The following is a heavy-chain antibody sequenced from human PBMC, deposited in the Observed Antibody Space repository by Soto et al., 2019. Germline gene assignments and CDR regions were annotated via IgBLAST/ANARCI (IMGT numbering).Heavy chain of an antibody. CDR1: GGTFSRHA. Sequence: QVQLVQSGAEVRKPGSSVKVSCKASGGTFSRHAISWVRQAPGQGLEWMGGIIPIFGKANHAQKFQGRVTIIADESTRTVYMELSSLRSEDTAMYYCARGWGYDSNDYYYAYWGQGTLVIVSS. CDR2: IIPIFGKA. J-gene: IGHJ4*02. CDR3: ARGWGYDSNDYYYAY. V-gene: IGHV1-69*01. D-gene: IGHD3-22*01.